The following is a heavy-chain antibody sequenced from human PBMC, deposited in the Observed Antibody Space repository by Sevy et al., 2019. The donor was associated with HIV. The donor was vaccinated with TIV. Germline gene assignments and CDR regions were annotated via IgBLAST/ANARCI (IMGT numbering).Heavy chain of an antibody. CDR1: GFTFSSYA. J-gene: IGHJ4*02. D-gene: IGHD5-18*01. Sequence: GRSLRLSCAASGFTFSSYAMSWVRQAPGKGLEWVSAISGSGGSTYYADSVKGRFTISRDNSKNTLYLQMNSLRAEDTAVYYCAKTAGYSYGEYYFDYWGQGTLVTVSS. CDR3: AKTAGYSYGEYYFDY. CDR2: ISGSGGST. V-gene: IGHV3-23*01.